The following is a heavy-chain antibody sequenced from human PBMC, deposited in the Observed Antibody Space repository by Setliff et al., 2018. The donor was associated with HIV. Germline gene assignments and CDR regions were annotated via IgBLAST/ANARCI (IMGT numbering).Heavy chain of an antibody. Sequence: PSETLSLTCTVSGGSISSGEYYWSWIRQPPGKGLEWLGYISSSGGTDYNPSLNSRIIISIDTSKNQFSLRLSSVTAADTAVYFCARVLPYDSTGFLLYYFDYWGQGTLVTVSS. D-gene: IGHD3-22*01. V-gene: IGHV4-30-4*08. J-gene: IGHJ4*02. CDR2: ISSSGGT. CDR3: ARVLPYDSTGFLLYYFDY. CDR1: GGSISSGEYY.